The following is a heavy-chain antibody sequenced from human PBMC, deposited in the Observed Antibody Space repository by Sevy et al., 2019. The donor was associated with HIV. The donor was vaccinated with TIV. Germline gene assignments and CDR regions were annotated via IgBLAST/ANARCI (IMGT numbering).Heavy chain of an antibody. V-gene: IGHV1-2*02. CDR1: GYTFTGYY. CDR3: ARDPRNRAYLDY. D-gene: IGHD1-1*01. CDR2: MNPNSGGT. J-gene: IGHJ4*02. Sequence: ASVKVSCKASGYTFTGYYMHWVRQAPGQGLEWMGWMNPNSGGTNYEQKFQGRVTMTRDTSISTAYMELSRLRSDDTAVYYCARDPRNRAYLDYWGQGTLVTVSS.